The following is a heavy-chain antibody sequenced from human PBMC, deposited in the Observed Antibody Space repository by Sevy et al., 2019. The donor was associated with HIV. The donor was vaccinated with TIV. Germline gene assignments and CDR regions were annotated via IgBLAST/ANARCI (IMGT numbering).Heavy chain of an antibody. V-gene: IGHV4-39*01. CDR1: GGSISSSSHY. Sequence: SETLSLTCAVSGGSISSSSHYWVWIRQPPGKGLEWIGNIYYSWGTYYNPSLKSRVTISVDTSKNRFSLKLTSVTAADTAVYYCARLGATRFYFDYWGQGTPVTVSS. D-gene: IGHD3-10*01. CDR3: ARLGATRFYFDY. J-gene: IGHJ4*02. CDR2: IYYSWGT.